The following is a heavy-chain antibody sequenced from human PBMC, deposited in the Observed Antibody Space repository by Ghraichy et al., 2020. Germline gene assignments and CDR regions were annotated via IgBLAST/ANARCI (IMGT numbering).Heavy chain of an antibody. CDR2: ISGSGGST. CDR1: GFTFSSYA. J-gene: IGHJ3*02. CDR3: AKDRSYDYVWGSYRPRGAFDI. D-gene: IGHD3-16*02. Sequence: GESLNISCAASGFTFSSYAMSWVRQAPGKGLEWVSAISGSGGSTYYADSVKGRFTISRDNSKNTLYLQMNSLRAEDTAVYYCAKDRSYDYVWGSYRPRGAFDIWGQGTMVTVSS. V-gene: IGHV3-23*01.